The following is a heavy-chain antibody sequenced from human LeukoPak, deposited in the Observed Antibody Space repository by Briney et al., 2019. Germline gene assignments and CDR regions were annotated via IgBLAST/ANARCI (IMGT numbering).Heavy chain of an antibody. V-gene: IGHV3-23*01. CDR3: AKSGLTRFDY. J-gene: IGHJ4*02. Sequence: GSLRLSCAASGFTFSSYAMSWVRQAPGKGLEWVSNISGSGRGGNTYYADSVKGRFTISRDNSKNTLYLQMNSLRAEDTAVYYCAKSGLTRFDYWGQGSLVTVSS. CDR2: ISGSGRGGNT. D-gene: IGHD1-14*01. CDR1: GFTFSSYA.